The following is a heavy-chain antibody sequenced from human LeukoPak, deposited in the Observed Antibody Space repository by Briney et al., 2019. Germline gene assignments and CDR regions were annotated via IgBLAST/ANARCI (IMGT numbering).Heavy chain of an antibody. V-gene: IGHV3-23*01. CDR1: GFTFSTYA. CDR2: ISGGGGST. J-gene: IGHJ6*02. CDR3: AKEVGRAVAGTYYYYGMDV. D-gene: IGHD6-19*01. Sequence: GGSLRLSCAASGFTFSTYAMTWVRQAPGKGLEWVSVISGGGGSTYYADSVKGRFTISRDNSKNTLYLQMNSLRAEDTAVYYCAKEVGRAVAGTYYYYGMDVWGQGTTVTVSS.